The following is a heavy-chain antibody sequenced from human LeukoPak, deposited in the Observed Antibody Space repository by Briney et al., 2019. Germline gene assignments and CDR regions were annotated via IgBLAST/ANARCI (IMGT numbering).Heavy chain of an antibody. J-gene: IGHJ1*01. CDR1: GFTFRSYW. V-gene: IGHV3-7*01. CDR2: IKQDGSEK. Sequence: GGSLRLSCAASGFTFRSYWMSWVRQAPGKGLEWVANIKQDGSEKNYVDSVKGRFTTTRDNAKNSLDLQMNSLKVEDTAVYYCATPAAGPGAEYSLYWGQGTLVIVSS. D-gene: IGHD6-13*01. CDR3: ATPAAGPGAEYSLY.